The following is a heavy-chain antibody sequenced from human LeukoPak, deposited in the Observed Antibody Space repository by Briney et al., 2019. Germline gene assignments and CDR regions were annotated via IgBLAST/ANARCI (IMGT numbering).Heavy chain of an antibody. Sequence: PGGSLRLSCAASGFIFSRCWMYWVRQVPGKGLVWVSRISSDGSDASYADSVEGRFAISRDSARNTLYLQMNSLRAEDTAVYYCARSRDNVLDYWGQGTLVTVSS. CDR3: ARSRDNVLDY. J-gene: IGHJ4*02. CDR2: ISSDGSDA. CDR1: GFIFSRCW. D-gene: IGHD1-1*01. V-gene: IGHV3-74*01.